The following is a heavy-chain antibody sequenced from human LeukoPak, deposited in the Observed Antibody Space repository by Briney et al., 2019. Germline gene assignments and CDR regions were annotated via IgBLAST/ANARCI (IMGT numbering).Heavy chain of an antibody. D-gene: IGHD3-22*01. Sequence: GGSLRLSCAASGFTVSSNYMSWVRQAPGKGLEWVSVIYSGGSTYYADSVKGRFTISRDNSKNTLYLQMNSLRAEDTAVYYCARDRRDYYDSSGYSDPDYWGQGTLVTVSS. J-gene: IGHJ4*02. CDR1: GFTVSSNY. CDR2: IYSGGST. CDR3: ARDRRDYYDSSGYSDPDY. V-gene: IGHV3-66*01.